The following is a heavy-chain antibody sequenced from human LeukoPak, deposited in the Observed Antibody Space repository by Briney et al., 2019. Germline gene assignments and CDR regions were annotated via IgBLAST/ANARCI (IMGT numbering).Heavy chain of an antibody. CDR1: GGSISSGDYY. D-gene: IGHD2/OR15-2a*01. Sequence: SETLSLTCTVSGGSISSGDYYWSWIRQPPGKGLEWIAYISDIGSINYNPSLKSRVTISLDTSKNQFSLKLSSVTAADTAVYYCAGHHPRNTVDFWGQRTLVTVSS. J-gene: IGHJ4*02. CDR2: ISDIGSI. CDR3: AGHHPRNTVDF. V-gene: IGHV4-61*08.